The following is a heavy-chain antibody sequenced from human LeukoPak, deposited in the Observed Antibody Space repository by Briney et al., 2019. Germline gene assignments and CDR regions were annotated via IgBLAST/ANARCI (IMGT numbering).Heavy chain of an antibody. CDR2: INPNSGGT. J-gene: IGHJ4*02. V-gene: IGHV1-2*02. CDR3: ARGEGVNYRYSGFGYFNAVDY. CDR1: GYTFTGYY. Sequence: ASVKVSCKASGYTFTGYYMHWVRQAPGQGLEWMGWINPNSGGTNYAQKFQGRVTMTRDTSISTAYMELSSLRSEDTAVYYCARGEGVNYRYSGFGYFNAVDYWGQGTLVTVSS. D-gene: IGHD3-16*02.